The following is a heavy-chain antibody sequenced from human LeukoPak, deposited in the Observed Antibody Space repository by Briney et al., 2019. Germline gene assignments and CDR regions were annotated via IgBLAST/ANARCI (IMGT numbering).Heavy chain of an antibody. D-gene: IGHD4-17*01. CDR1: GGSISSSSYY. CDR3: ARGSPMTTGGAFDI. Sequence: PSETLSLTXTVSGGSISSSSYYWGWIRQPPGKGLEWIGSIYYSGSTYYNPSLKSRVTISVDTSKNQFSLKLSSVTAADTAVYYCARGSPMTTGGAFDIWGQGTMVTVSS. V-gene: IGHV4-39*01. J-gene: IGHJ3*02. CDR2: IYYSGST.